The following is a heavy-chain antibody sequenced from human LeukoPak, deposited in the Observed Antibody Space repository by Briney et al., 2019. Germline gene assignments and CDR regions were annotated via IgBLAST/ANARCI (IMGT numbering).Heavy chain of an antibody. CDR2: ISAYNGDT. CDR3: ARDKEGATDYYYYGMDV. Sequence: ASAKVSCKASGYTFTSYGISWVRQAPGQGLEWMGWISAYNGDTNYAQKLQGRVTMTTDTSTSTAYMELRSLRSDDTAVYYCARDKEGATDYYYYGMDVWGQGTTVTVSS. CDR1: GYTFTSYG. D-gene: IGHD1-26*01. V-gene: IGHV1-18*01. J-gene: IGHJ6*02.